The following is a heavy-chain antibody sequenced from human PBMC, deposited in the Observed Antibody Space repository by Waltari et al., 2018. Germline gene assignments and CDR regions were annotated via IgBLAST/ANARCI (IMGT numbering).Heavy chain of an antibody. CDR3: ARPQRGYYGMDV. Sequence: QVQLAESGGGLVKPGGSLRLSCAGPGFTFGDYYMGWIRQAPGKGLEWVSFISSSGATTYYADSVKDRFTISRDNSNNSVSLQMHSLRVEDTALYYCARPQRGYYGMDVWGQGTTVTVAS. V-gene: IGHV3-11*01. CDR2: ISSSGATT. J-gene: IGHJ6*02. CDR1: GFTFGDYY.